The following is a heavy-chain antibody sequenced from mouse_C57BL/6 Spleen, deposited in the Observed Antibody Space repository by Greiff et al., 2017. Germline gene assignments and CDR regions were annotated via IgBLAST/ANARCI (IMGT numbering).Heavy chain of an antibody. J-gene: IGHJ4*01. D-gene: IGHD1-1*01. CDR1: GYTFTDYN. CDR2: INPNNGGT. Sequence: EVQLVESGPELVKPGASVKMSCKASGYTFTDYNMHWVKQSHGKSLEWIGYINPNNGGTSYNQKFKGKATLTVNKSSSTAYMELRSLTSEDSAVYYCARGPHGSSPSYAMDYWGQGTSVTVSS. CDR3: ARGPHGSSPSYAMDY. V-gene: IGHV1-22*01.